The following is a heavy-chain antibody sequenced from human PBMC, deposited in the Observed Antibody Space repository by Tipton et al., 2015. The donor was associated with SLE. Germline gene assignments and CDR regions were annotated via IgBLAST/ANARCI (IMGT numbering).Heavy chain of an antibody. CDR1: GGTFSIYA. CDR3: AREGIKRQLIYEYYGMDV. CDR2: ITPIFGTT. Sequence: QSGAEVKKPGSSVKVSCKASGGTFSIYAMTWVRQAPGQGLEWMGGITPIFGTTIYAQRFQGRVTITTDESTSTVYMELSSLRSEDTAVYYCAREGIKRQLIYEYYGMDVWGQGTTVTVSS. V-gene: IGHV1-69*05. D-gene: IGHD1-1*01. J-gene: IGHJ6*02.